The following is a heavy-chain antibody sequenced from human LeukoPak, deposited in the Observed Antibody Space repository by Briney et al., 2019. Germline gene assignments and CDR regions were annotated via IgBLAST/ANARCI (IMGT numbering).Heavy chain of an antibody. CDR3: TTKLVGATIDY. Sequence: GGSLRLSCAASGFTFSNAWMSWVRQAPGKGLEWVGRIKSKTGGGTTDYAAPVKGRFTISRDDSKNTLYLQMNSLKTEDTAVYYCTTKLVGATIDYWGQGTLVTVSS. CDR2: IKSKTGGGTT. J-gene: IGHJ4*02. D-gene: IGHD1-26*01. CDR1: GFTFSNAW. V-gene: IGHV3-15*01.